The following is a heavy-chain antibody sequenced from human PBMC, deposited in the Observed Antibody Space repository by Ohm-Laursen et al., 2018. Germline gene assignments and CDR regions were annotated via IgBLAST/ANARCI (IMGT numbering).Heavy chain of an antibody. D-gene: IGHD6-19*01. CDR1: GGSISSYF. V-gene: IGHV4-34*01. J-gene: IGHJ6*02. Sequence: GTLSLTCTVSGGSISSYFWNWIRQPPGKGLEWIGEINQSGSTKYNPSLKRRVTLSADSSNSQFSLRLTSVTAADTATYYCARGSGFFKLDVWGQGTTVTVSS. CDR2: INQSGST. CDR3: ARGSGFFKLDV.